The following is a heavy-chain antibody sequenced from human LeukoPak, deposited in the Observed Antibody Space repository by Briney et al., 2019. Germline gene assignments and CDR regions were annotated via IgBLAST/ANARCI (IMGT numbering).Heavy chain of an antibody. Sequence: SQTLSLTCTVSGGSISSGSYYWSWIRQPAGKGLEWIWRIYTSGSTNYNPSLKSRVTISVDTSKNQFSLRLSSVTAADTAVYYCASSNALVWGYFDYWGQGTLVTVSS. D-gene: IGHD7-27*01. CDR3: ASSNALVWGYFDY. CDR1: GGSISSGSYY. V-gene: IGHV4-61*02. CDR2: IYTSGST. J-gene: IGHJ4*02.